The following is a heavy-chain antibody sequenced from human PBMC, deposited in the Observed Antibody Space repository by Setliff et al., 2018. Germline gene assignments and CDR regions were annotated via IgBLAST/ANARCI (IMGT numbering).Heavy chain of an antibody. V-gene: IGHV1-18*01. CDR3: ARGSSITIFGVVLKYYYGMDV. CDR2: ISAYNGNT. D-gene: IGHD3-3*01. CDR1: GYTFTSYG. Sequence: ASVKVSCKASGYTFTSYGISGVRQAPGQGLEWMGWISAYNGNTNYAQKLQGRVTMTTDTSTSTAYMELRSLRSDDTAVYYCARGSSITIFGVVLKYYYGMDVWVQGTTVTVSS. J-gene: IGHJ6*02.